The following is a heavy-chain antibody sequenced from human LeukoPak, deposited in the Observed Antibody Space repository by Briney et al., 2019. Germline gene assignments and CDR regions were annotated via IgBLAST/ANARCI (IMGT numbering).Heavy chain of an antibody. CDR3: ARDLLVGTGTTYYYYGMDV. J-gene: IGHJ6*02. CDR2: IYYSGST. Sequence: SETLSLTCTGSGVSISSYYWSWLRQPPGKGLEWIGYIYYSGSTNYNPSLKSRVTISVDTSKNQFSLKLSSVTAADTAVYYCARDLLVGTGTTYYYYGMDVWGQGTTVTVSS. D-gene: IGHD1-1*01. V-gene: IGHV4-59*01. CDR1: GVSISSYY.